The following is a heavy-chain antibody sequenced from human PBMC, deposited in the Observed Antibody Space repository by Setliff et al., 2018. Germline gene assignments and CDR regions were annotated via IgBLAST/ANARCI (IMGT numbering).Heavy chain of an antibody. Sequence: GASVKVSCKASGYMFRSYGINWIRQAPGQGPEWMGWISAYNDNTNSAEKFQDRITITADTSTSTSYMELRSLTSDDTAVYFCARDTRIRESGIYPSDAFDLWGQGTMVTVSS. V-gene: IGHV1-18*01. D-gene: IGHD1-26*01. J-gene: IGHJ3*01. CDR3: ARDTRIRESGIYPSDAFDL. CDR1: GYMFRSYG. CDR2: ISAYNDNT.